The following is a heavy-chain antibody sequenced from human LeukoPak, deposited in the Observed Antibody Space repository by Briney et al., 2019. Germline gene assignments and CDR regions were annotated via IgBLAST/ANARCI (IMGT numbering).Heavy chain of an antibody. V-gene: IGHV3-30*04. CDR2: ISYDGSNK. J-gene: IGHJ4*02. D-gene: IGHD2-15*01. CDR1: GFTFSNYA. CDR3: AKERIKPSAVLDY. Sequence: GGSLRLSCAASGFTFSNYAIHWVRQAPGKGLEWVAVISYDGSNKYYAESVKGRFTISRDNSKNTLYLQMNSLRAEDTAIYYCAKERIKPSAVLDYWGQRTLVTVSS.